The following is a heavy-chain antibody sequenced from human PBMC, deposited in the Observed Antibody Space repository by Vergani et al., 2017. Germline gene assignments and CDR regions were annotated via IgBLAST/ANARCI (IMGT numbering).Heavy chain of an antibody. CDR2: ISSSSSYT. Sequence: QVQLVESGGGLVKPGGSLRLSCAASGFTFSDYYMSWIRQAQGKGLEWVSYISSSSSYTNYADSVKGRFTISRDNAKNSLYLQMNSLRAEDTAVYYCARGPAVAGTAYFDYWGQGTLVTVSS. CDR1: GFTFSDYY. CDR3: ARGPAVAGTAYFDY. V-gene: IGHV3-11*05. J-gene: IGHJ4*02. D-gene: IGHD6-19*01.